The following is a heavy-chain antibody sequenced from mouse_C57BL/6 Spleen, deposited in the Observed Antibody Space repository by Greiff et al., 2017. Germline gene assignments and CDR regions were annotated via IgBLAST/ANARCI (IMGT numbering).Heavy chain of an antibody. CDR3: AITTVDFDY. J-gene: IGHJ2*01. D-gene: IGHD1-1*01. Sequence: QVQLQQPGAELVMPGASVKLSCKASGYTFTSYWMHWVKQRPGQGLEWIGEIDPSDSYTNSNQKFKGKSTLTVDKSSSTAYMQLSSLTSEDSAVYYCAITTVDFDYWGQGTTLTVSS. V-gene: IGHV1-69*01. CDR1: GYTFTSYW. CDR2: IDPSDSYT.